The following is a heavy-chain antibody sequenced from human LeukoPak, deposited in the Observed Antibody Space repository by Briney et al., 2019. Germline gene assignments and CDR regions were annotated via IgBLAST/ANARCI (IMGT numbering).Heavy chain of an antibody. CDR3: ARDDYGDLYYYYGMDV. CDR2: IYYSGST. Sequence: SETLSLTCTVSGGSISSYYWSWIRQPPGKGLEWIGYIYYSGSTNYNPSLKSRVTISVDTSKNQFSLKLSSVTAADTAVYYCARDDYGDLYYYYGMDVWGQGTTVTVSS. D-gene: IGHD4-17*01. J-gene: IGHJ6*02. CDR1: GGSISSYY. V-gene: IGHV4-59*12.